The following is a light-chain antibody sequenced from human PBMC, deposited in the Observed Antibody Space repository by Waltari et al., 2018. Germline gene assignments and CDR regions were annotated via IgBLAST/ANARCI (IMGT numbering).Light chain of an antibody. CDR1: PRISSW. J-gene: IGKJ4*01. CDR2: KAS. Sequence: DIQLTQSPPNLSASVRDRVTIPSRTSPRISSWLAWDQQKPGKAPKLLNYKASSLERDVPSRFSGSGSGTEFTLTTSSLQPDDFATFYCQHYSSYPPTFGGGTKVEIK. CDR3: QHYSSYPPT. V-gene: IGKV1-5*03.